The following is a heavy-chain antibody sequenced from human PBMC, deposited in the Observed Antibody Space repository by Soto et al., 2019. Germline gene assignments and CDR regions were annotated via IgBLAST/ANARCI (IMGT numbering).Heavy chain of an antibody. CDR2: ISSSGSTI. J-gene: IGHJ6*02. D-gene: IGHD3-10*01. CDR1: GFTFSDYY. Sequence: SLRLSCAASGFTFSDYYMSWIRQAPGKGLEWVSYISSSGSTIYYADSVKGRFTISRDNAKNSLYLQMNSLRAEDTAVYYCARVFSDDYYGMDVWGQGTTVTVSS. V-gene: IGHV3-11*01. CDR3: ARVFSDDYYGMDV.